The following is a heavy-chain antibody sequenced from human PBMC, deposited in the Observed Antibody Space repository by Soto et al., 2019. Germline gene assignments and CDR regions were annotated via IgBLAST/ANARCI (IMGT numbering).Heavy chain of an antibody. Sequence: GESLKISCTGVGYSFTSYWVGWVRQMPGKGLEWMGIIYPGDSDTRYSPSSQGQVTISADKSITTAYLQWSSLKASDTAMYYCARGYCTTTICDPWFDPWGQGTLVTVSS. V-gene: IGHV5-51*01. D-gene: IGHD2-2*01. CDR1: GYSFTSYW. J-gene: IGHJ5*02. CDR3: ARGYCTTTICDPWFDP. CDR2: IYPGDSDT.